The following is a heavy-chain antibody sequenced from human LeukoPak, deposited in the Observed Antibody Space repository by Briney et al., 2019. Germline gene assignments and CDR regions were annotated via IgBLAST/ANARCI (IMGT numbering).Heavy chain of an antibody. CDR3: ARAYSSSWYYYYGMDV. V-gene: IGHV4-34*01. CDR1: GGSFSGYY. CDR2: INHSGST. D-gene: IGHD6-13*01. J-gene: IGHJ6*02. Sequence: SETLSLTCAVYGGSFSGYYWSWIRQPPGKGLEWIGEINHSGSTNYNPSLKSRVTISVDTSKNRFSLKLSSVTAADTAVYYCARAYSSSWYYYYGMDVWGQGTTVTVSS.